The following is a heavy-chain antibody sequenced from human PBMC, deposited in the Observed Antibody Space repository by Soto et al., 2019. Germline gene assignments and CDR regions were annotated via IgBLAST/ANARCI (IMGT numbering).Heavy chain of an antibody. J-gene: IGHJ4*02. CDR1: GFTFSSYW. Sequence: XESLLLSCAASGFTFSSYWMHWVRQAPGKGLVWVSRIKGDGSETNYADSVKGRFTISRDNAKNTLYLQLNSLRAEDTAVYYCLRGNSGYGNFDYWGQGTRVTVSS. CDR3: LRGNSGYGNFDY. D-gene: IGHD5-12*01. CDR2: IKGDGSET. V-gene: IGHV3-74*01.